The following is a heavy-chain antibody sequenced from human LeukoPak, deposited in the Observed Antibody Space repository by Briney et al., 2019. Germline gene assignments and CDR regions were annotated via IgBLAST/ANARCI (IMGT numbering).Heavy chain of an antibody. Sequence: GASVKVSCKASGYTFTGYFMHWVRQAPGQGLVWMGWINPDSGGTAYAQKFQGRVTMTRDPSISTAYMELSRLRSDDTAVYYCARVVDSSSRYSFDYWGQGTLVTVSS. CDR2: INPDSGGT. CDR1: GYTFTGYF. J-gene: IGHJ4*02. CDR3: ARVVDSSSRYSFDY. V-gene: IGHV1-2*02. D-gene: IGHD6-13*01.